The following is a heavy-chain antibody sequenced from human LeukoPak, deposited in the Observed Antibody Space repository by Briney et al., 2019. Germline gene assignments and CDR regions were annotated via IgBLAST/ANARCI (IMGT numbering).Heavy chain of an antibody. D-gene: IGHD4-17*01. J-gene: IGHJ4*02. Sequence: GGSLRLSCAASGFTFSSYAMSWVRQAPGKGLEWVSAISGSGGSTYYADSVKGRFTISRDNSKNTLYLQVNSLRAEDTAVYYCAKENYGDFGPYYFDYWGQGTLVTVSS. CDR3: AKENYGDFGPYYFDY. CDR1: GFTFSSYA. CDR2: ISGSGGST. V-gene: IGHV3-23*01.